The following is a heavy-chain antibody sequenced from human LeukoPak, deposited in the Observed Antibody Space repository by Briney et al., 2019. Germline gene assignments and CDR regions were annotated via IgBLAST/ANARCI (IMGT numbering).Heavy chain of an antibody. Sequence: PSQTLSLTCTVSGGSISSGDYYWSWIRQPPGKGLEWIGYIYYSGSTYYNPSLKSRVTISLDTSKNQFSLKLSSVTAADTAVYYCARVTHYYDSGSYPYWGQGTLVTVSS. V-gene: IGHV4-30-4*08. CDR3: ARVTHYYDSGSYPY. J-gene: IGHJ4*02. CDR2: IYYSGST. CDR1: GGSISSGDYY. D-gene: IGHD3-10*01.